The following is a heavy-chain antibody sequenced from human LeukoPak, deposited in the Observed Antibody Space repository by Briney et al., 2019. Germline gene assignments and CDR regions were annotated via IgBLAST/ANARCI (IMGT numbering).Heavy chain of an antibody. V-gene: IGHV3-30*03. D-gene: IGHD1-1*01. CDR2: MSNDGSNK. J-gene: IGHJ4*02. Sequence: GGSLRLSCAASGFTFSSYGMHWVRQAPGKGLEWVAVMSNDGSNKYYADSVKGRFTISRDNSKNTLYLQMNSLRAEDTAVYYCARCTTGRTFGSLREIKRSREIDYWGQGTLVTVSS. CDR1: GFTFSSYG. CDR3: ARCTTGRTFGSLREIKRSREIDY.